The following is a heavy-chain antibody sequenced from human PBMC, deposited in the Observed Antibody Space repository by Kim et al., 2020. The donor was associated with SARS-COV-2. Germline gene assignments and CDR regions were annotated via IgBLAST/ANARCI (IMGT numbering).Heavy chain of an antibody. CDR3: ARSESSWAVDY. Sequence: TNYNPSLKSRVTISVDKSKNQFSLKLSSVTAADTAVYYCARSESSWAVDYWGQGTLVTVSS. V-gene: IGHV4-4*02. J-gene: IGHJ4*02. D-gene: IGHD6-13*01. CDR2: T.